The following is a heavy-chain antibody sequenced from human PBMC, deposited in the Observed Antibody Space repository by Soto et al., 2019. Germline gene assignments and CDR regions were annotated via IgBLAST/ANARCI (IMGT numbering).Heavy chain of an antibody. V-gene: IGHV3-23*01. D-gene: IGHD5-18*01. CDR1: GFTFSSYA. CDR2: IGESGTPT. Sequence: GGSLRLSCAASGFTFSSYAMKWVRQAPGKGLEWVSLIGESGTPTYYADSVKGRFTISRDNSGNTLFLEMYSLRAEDTAVYYCAGYLPGGRHYGMDVWGQGTTVTVSS. J-gene: IGHJ6*02. CDR3: AGYLPGGRHYGMDV.